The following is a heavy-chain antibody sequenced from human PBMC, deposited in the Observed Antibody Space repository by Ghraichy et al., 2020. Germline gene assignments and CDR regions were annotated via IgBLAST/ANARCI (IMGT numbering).Heavy chain of an antibody. CDR1: GFIFSEYG. D-gene: IGHD3-3*01. CDR3: AKEDLNDPTRFVS. V-gene: IGHV3-30*18. J-gene: IGHJ1*01. CDR2: ISSDGSNK. Sequence: GGSLRLSCAASGFIFSEYGMHWVRQAPGQGLEWVAVISSDGSNKYYSDSVKGRFIISRDNSKSTLVLQLNRLTTEDTAVYYCAKEDLNDPTRFVSWGQGTPVSVSS.